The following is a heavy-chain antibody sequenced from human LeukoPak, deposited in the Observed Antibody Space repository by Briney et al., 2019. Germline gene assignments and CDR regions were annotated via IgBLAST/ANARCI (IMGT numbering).Heavy chain of an antibody. CDR2: ISTSGST. CDR1: DGSISSGSYY. CDR3: ARAAAAGLDS. V-gene: IGHV4-61*02. Sequence: SQTPSLTCTVSDGSISSGSYYWTWIRQRAGMGLEWIGRISTSGSTNYNPSLKSRVTISADTSKNQFSLKLNSVTAADTAVYYCARAAAAGLDSWGQGTLVTVSS. D-gene: IGHD6-13*01. J-gene: IGHJ4*02.